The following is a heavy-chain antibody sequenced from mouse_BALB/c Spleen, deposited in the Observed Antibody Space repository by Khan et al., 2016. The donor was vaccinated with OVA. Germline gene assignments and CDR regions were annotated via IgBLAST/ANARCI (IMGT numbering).Heavy chain of an antibody. J-gene: IGHJ1*01. CDR2: IWSGGST. CDR1: DFSLSTYG. V-gene: IGHV2-4-1*01. D-gene: IGHD2-14*01. Sequence: LVESGPGLVQPSQSLSITCTVTDFSLSTYGIHWVRQSPGKGLEWLGVIWSGGSTDSTAALLSRLSIRQDNSTSPVFSNMNSLQTDDTAVYYCTRVYYRYDRYFDVWGAGTTVTVAS. CDR3: TRVYYRYDRYFDV.